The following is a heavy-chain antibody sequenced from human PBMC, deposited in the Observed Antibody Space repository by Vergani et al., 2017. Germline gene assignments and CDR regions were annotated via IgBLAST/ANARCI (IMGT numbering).Heavy chain of an antibody. Sequence: QLQLQESGPGLVKPSETLSLTCTVSGVSLSSSSYYWGWIRQPPGKGLEWIGSIYYSGSTYYNPSLKSRVTIPVDTSKSQFSLKLSSVTAADTAVYYCARSMITFGGVINWFDPWGQGTLVTVSS. CDR3: ARSMITFGGVINWFDP. J-gene: IGHJ5*02. V-gene: IGHV4-39*01. CDR1: GVSLSSSSYY. D-gene: IGHD3-16*01. CDR2: IYYSGST.